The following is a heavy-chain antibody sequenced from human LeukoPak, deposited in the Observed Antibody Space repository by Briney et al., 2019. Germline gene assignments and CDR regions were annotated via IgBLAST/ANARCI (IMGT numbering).Heavy chain of an antibody. V-gene: IGHV4-59*01. CDR3: AGQRSYDAFDI. CDR1: GGSISSYY. Sequence: PSETLSLTCTVSGGSISSYYWSWIRQPPGKGLEWIGYIYYSGSTNYNPSLKSRVTISVDTSKNQFSLKLSSVTAADTAVHYCAGQRSYDAFDIWGQGTMVTVSS. D-gene: IGHD6-25*01. J-gene: IGHJ3*02. CDR2: IYYSGST.